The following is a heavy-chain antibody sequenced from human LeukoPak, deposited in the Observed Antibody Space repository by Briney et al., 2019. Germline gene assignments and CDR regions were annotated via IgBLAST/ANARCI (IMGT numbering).Heavy chain of an antibody. CDR2: ISAYNGNT. J-gene: IGHJ6*04. V-gene: IGHV1-18*04. CDR3: ARDRAPPYYYYGMDV. Sequence: ASVKVSCKASGYTFTSYGISWVRQAPGQGLEWMGWISAYNGNTNYAQKLQGRDTMTTDTSTSTAYMELRSLRSDDTAVYYCARDRAPPYYYYGMDVWGKGTTVTVSS. CDR1: GYTFTSYG.